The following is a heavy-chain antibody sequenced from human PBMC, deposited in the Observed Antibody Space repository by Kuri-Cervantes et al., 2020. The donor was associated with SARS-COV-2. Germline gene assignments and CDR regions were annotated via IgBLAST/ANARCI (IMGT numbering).Heavy chain of an antibody. J-gene: IGHJ4*02. CDR1: GFTFSSYA. CDR2: ISYDGSNK. V-gene: IGHV3-30*04. D-gene: IGHD6-13*01. Sequence: GGSLRLSCAASGFTFSSYAMHWVRQAPGKGLEWVAVISYDGSNKYYADSVKGRFTISRDNSKNTLYLQMNSLRAEGTAVYYCARGKQQLVPHYFDYWGQGTLVTVSS. CDR3: ARGKQQLVPHYFDY.